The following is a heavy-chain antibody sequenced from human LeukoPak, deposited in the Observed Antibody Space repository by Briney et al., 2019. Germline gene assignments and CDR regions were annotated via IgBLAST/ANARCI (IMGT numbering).Heavy chain of an antibody. J-gene: IGHJ4*02. V-gene: IGHV3-30*02. CDR1: GFTFSSYG. Sequence: PGGSLRLSCVASGFTFSSYGMHWVRQAPDKGLEWVAFIRSDGSNQDHADSVKGRFTISRDNSKNTLYLQMNSLRAEDTGVYYCAKLKDSRGYLPFGYWGQGTLVTVSS. CDR2: IRSDGSNQ. D-gene: IGHD3-22*01. CDR3: AKLKDSRGYLPFGY.